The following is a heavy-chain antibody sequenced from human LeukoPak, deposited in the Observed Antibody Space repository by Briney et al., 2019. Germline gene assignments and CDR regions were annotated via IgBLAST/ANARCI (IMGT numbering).Heavy chain of an antibody. CDR2: ISAYNGNT. D-gene: IGHD3-3*01. Sequence: ASVKVSFKASGYTFTSYGISWVRQAPGQGLEWMGWISAYNGNTNYAQKLQGRVTMTTDTSTSTAYMELRSLRSDDTAVYYCARDYDFRSGLNWFDPWGQGTLVTVSS. CDR1: GYTFTSYG. J-gene: IGHJ5*02. V-gene: IGHV1-18*01. CDR3: ARDYDFRSGLNWFDP.